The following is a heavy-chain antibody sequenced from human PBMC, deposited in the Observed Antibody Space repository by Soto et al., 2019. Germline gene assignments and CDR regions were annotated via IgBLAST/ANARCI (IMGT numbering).Heavy chain of an antibody. Sequence: QVQLVQSGAEVKKPGASVKVSCKASGYTFTSYGISWVRQAPGQGLEWMGWISAYNGNTNYAQKLQGRVTMTTDTSTSTAYRDLSSMRSDDTAVYYCAREVAARYYYDMDVWGQGTTVTVSS. J-gene: IGHJ6*02. CDR1: GYTFTSYG. V-gene: IGHV1-18*01. D-gene: IGHD6-13*01. CDR3: AREVAARYYYDMDV. CDR2: ISAYNGNT.